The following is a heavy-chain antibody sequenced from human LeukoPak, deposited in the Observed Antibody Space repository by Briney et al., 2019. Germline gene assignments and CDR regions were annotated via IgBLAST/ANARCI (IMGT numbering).Heavy chain of an antibody. V-gene: IGHV3-66*01. D-gene: IGHD7-27*01. Sequence: PGGSLRLSCAASGFTVSSNYMSWVRQAPGKGLEWVSVIYTGGSTYYADSVNGRFTISRDNSTNTLHLQMNSLRAEDTAIYYCARGRNWGFFDYWGQGTQVTVSS. CDR3: ARGRNWGFFDY. J-gene: IGHJ4*02. CDR2: IYTGGST. CDR1: GFTVSSNY.